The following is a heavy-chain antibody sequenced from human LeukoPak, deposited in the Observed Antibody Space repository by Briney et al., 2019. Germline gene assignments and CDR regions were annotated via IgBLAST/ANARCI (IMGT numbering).Heavy chain of an antibody. V-gene: IGHV3-23*01. CDR3: ARSTYSSSSYYFDY. Sequence: PGGSLRLSCAASGFTFSNYAMNWVRQAPGKGLEWVSTIIGSSGSTFYADSVKGRFTISRDNSKNTLYLQMNSLRADDTAVYYCARSTYSSSSYYFDYWGQGSLVTVSS. J-gene: IGHJ4*02. CDR1: GFTFSNYA. D-gene: IGHD6-13*01. CDR2: IIGSSGST.